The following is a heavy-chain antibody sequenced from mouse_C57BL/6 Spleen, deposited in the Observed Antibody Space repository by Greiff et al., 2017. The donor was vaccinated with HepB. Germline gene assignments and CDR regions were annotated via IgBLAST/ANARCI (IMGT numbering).Heavy chain of an antibody. Sequence: EVQLVESGGGLVKPGGSLKLSCAASGFTFSDYGMHWVRQAPEKGLEWVAYISSGSSTIYYADTVKGRFTISRDNAKNTLFLQMTSLRSEDTAMYYSARPGSNYVPLYFDYWGQGTTLTVSS. CDR3: ARPGSNYVPLYFDY. J-gene: IGHJ2*01. CDR2: ISSGSSTI. CDR1: GFTFSDYG. D-gene: IGHD2-5*01. V-gene: IGHV5-17*01.